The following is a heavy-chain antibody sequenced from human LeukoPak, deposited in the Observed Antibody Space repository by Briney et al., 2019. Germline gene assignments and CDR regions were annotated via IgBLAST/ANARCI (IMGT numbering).Heavy chain of an antibody. V-gene: IGHV3-23*01. Sequence: GGSLRLSCAASGFTFSTYAMSWVRQAPGKGLEWVSGISHRGDSTYYADSVKGRFTISRDNSKNTLYLQMNSLRAEDTAVYFCAKGSGWEASYFYYYMDVWGKGTTVTISS. J-gene: IGHJ6*03. CDR3: AKGSGWEASYFYYYMDV. CDR2: ISHRGDST. CDR1: GFTFSTYA. D-gene: IGHD1-26*01.